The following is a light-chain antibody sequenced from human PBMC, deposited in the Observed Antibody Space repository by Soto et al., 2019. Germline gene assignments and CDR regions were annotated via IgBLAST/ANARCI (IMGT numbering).Light chain of an antibody. Sequence: EIVLTQSPGTLSLSPGERATLSCRASQSVSSNNLAWYQQRPGQAPSVVIYGASTRATGIPERFSGSGSGTDFTLTITRLEPEDFAVYYCHQYGRSPFTFGHGTKVDIK. V-gene: IGKV3-20*01. J-gene: IGKJ3*01. CDR2: GAS. CDR3: HQYGRSPFT. CDR1: QSVSSNN.